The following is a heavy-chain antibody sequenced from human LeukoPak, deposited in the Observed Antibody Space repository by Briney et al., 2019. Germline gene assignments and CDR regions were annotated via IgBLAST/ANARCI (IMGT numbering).Heavy chain of an antibody. J-gene: IGHJ5*02. CDR1: GGSISSGSYY. D-gene: IGHD3-10*01. Sequence: SQTLSLTCTVSGGSISSGSYYWSWIRQPAGKGLEWIGRIYTSGSTNYNPSLKSRVTMSVDTSKNQFSLKLSSVTAADTAVYYCARELIISYRGVHNNWFDPWGQGTLVTVSS. CDR3: ARELIISYRGVHNNWFDP. V-gene: IGHV4-61*02. CDR2: IYTSGST.